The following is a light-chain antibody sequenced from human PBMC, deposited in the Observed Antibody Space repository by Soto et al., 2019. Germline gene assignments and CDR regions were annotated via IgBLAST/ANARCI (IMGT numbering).Light chain of an antibody. Sequence: QSALTQPRSVSGSPGQSVTISCTGTSSDVGAYNFVSWYQQNPGKAPKLILYDVIKRPSGVPDRFSGSKSGNTASLTISGLQTEDEADYHCSSYAGSHTYEVFGGGTKVT. CDR3: SSYAGSHTYEV. CDR2: DVI. V-gene: IGLV2-11*01. CDR1: SSDVGAYNF. J-gene: IGLJ3*02.